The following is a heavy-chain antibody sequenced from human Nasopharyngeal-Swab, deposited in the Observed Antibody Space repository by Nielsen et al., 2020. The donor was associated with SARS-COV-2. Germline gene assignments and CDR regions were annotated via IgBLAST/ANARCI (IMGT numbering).Heavy chain of an antibody. D-gene: IGHD3-16*02. CDR2: ISGSGGST. CDR1: GFIFSSYV. V-gene: IGHV3-23*01. J-gene: IGHJ5*02. Sequence: GESMKISCAASGFIFSSYVMSWVRQAPGKGLEWVSAISGSGGSTYYADSVKGRFTISRDNSKNTLYLQMNSLRAEDTAVYYCAKRPYDYVWGSYRYIPWFDPWGQGTLVTVSS. CDR3: AKRPYDYVWGSYRYIPWFDP.